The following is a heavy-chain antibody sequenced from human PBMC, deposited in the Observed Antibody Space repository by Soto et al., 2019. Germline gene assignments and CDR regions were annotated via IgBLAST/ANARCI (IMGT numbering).Heavy chain of an antibody. D-gene: IGHD3-10*01. CDR2: INHSGST. CDR1: GGSFSGYY. J-gene: IGHJ5*02. CDR3: ERECITMQFDP. Sequence: PTETLSLTCAVYGGSFSGYYWSWIRQPPGKGLEWIGEINHSGSTNYNPSLKSRVTISVDTSKNQFSLKLSSVTAAETAVYYCERECITMQFDPWGQXTLVTVSS. V-gene: IGHV4-34*01.